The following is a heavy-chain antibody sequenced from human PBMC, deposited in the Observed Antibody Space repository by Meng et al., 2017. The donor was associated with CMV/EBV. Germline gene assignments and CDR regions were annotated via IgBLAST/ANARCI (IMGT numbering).Heavy chain of an antibody. V-gene: IGHV3-23*01. Sequence: GESLKISCAASGFTFSSYAMHWVRQAPGKGLEWVSAISGSGGSTYYADSVKGRFTISRDNSKNTLYLQMNSLRAEDTAVYYCAKDPTYYYDSRYFDYWGQGTLVTVSS. CDR3: AKDPTYYYDSRYFDY. CDR1: GFTFSSYA. J-gene: IGHJ4*02. CDR2: ISGSGGST. D-gene: IGHD3-22*01.